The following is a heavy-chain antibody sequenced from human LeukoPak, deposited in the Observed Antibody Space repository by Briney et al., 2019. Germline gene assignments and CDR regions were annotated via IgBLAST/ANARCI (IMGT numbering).Heavy chain of an antibody. Sequence: PGESLKISCKGSGYSFTSYWIGWVRQMPGKGLEWMGIIYPGDSDTRYSPSFQGQVTISADKSINTAYLQWRSLKASDTAMYYCARHIYFGSGFYNYYMDVWGKGTTITVSS. J-gene: IGHJ6*03. CDR3: ARHIYFGSGFYNYYMDV. D-gene: IGHD3-10*01. V-gene: IGHV5-51*01. CDR1: GYSFTSYW. CDR2: IYPGDSDT.